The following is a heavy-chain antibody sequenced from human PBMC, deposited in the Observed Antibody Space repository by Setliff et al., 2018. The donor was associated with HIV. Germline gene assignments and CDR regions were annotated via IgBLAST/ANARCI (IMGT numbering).Heavy chain of an antibody. CDR3: ARHGTWNSQRFHFDY. V-gene: IGHV4-34*01. CDR2: INHGGST. J-gene: IGHJ4*02. Sequence: SETLSLTCAVYGGSFSDYYWSWIRQSPGRGLEWIGEINHGGSTIYNPSLKSRVTISIDTSKNQFSLTLNSVTAADTAVYYCARHGTWNSQRFHFDYWGQGTPVTVSS. D-gene: IGHD1-7*01. CDR1: GGSFSDYY.